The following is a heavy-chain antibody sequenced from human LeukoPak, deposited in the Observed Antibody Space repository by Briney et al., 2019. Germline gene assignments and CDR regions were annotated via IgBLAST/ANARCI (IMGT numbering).Heavy chain of an antibody. J-gene: IGHJ4*02. CDR3: AKDAANYPFFFDY. V-gene: IGHV3-20*04. CDR2: INWNGDST. D-gene: IGHD4/OR15-4a*01. Sequence: PGGSLRLSCAASEFTFSSYSMNWVRQAPGKGLEWVSGINWNGDSTGYADSLKGRFTISRDNAKNTVYLQMNSLRAEDTAIYYCAKDAANYPFFFDYWGQGTPVTVSS. CDR1: EFTFSSYS.